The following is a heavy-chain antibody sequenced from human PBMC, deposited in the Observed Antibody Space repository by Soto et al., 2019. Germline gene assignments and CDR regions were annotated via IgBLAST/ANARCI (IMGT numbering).Heavy chain of an antibody. CDR1: GGSISSYY. V-gene: IGHV4-59*01. CDR2: IYYSGST. CDR3: ARVYYYDSSGFDY. D-gene: IGHD3-22*01. Sequence: PSETLSLTCTFSGGSISSYYWSWIRQPPGKGLEWIGYIYYSGSTNYNPSLKSRVTISVDTSKNQFSLKLSSVTAADTAVYYCARVYYYDSSGFDYWGQGTLVTVSS. J-gene: IGHJ4*02.